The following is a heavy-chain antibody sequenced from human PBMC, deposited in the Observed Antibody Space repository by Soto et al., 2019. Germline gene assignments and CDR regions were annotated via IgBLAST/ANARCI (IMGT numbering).Heavy chain of an antibody. J-gene: IGHJ6*02. CDR3: ARHEGYSYGYYYYGMDV. CDR2: IYYSGST. Sequence: SETLSLTCTVSGGSISSSSYYWGWIRQPPGKGLEWIGSIYYSGSTYYNPSLKSRVTISVDTSKNQFSLKLSSVTAADTAVYYCARHEGYSYGYYYYGMDVWGQGTTVTVS. CDR1: GGSISSSSYY. V-gene: IGHV4-39*01. D-gene: IGHD5-18*01.